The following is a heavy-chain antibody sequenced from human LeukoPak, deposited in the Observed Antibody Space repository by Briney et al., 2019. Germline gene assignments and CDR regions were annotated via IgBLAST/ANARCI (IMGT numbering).Heavy chain of an antibody. J-gene: IGHJ4*02. Sequence: GGSLRLSCIASGITFGDDAWSWFRQAPGKGLEFIAFIRKKAYGETTDYAASVRGRFTVSRDDAISVAYLQMNSLQTEDTALYYCSRGLHDYGDSNYYFDQWGRGTLVIVSS. CDR3: SRGLHDYGDSNYYFDQ. CDR2: IRKKAYGETT. V-gene: IGHV3-49*03. D-gene: IGHD4-17*01. CDR1: GITFGDDA.